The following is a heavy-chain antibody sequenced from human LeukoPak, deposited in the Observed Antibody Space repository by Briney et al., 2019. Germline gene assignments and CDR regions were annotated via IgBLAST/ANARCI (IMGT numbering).Heavy chain of an antibody. J-gene: IGHJ5*02. CDR1: GGPISSYY. V-gene: IGHV4-59*01. D-gene: IGHD2-2*02. CDR2: IYYSGST. CDR3: ARDRCSSTSCHTNWFDP. Sequence: SETLSLTCTVSGGPISSYYWSWIRQPPGKGLEWIGYIYYSGSTNYNPSLKSRVTISVDTSKNQFSLKLSSVTAADTAVYYCARDRCSSTSCHTNWFDPWGQGTLVTVSS.